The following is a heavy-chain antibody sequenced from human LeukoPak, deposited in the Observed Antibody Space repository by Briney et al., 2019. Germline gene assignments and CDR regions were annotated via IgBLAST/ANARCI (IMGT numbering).Heavy chain of an antibody. Sequence: SETLSLTCTISGDSISNYYWSWIRQPPGKGLERIGYISYSGSTNYNPSLKSRVTISVDTSKNQFSLKLSSVTAADTAVYYCARSVVDTLNYYYMDVWGKGTTVTVSS. V-gene: IGHV4-59*01. CDR1: GDSISNYY. J-gene: IGHJ6*03. CDR3: ARSVVDTLNYYYMDV. CDR2: ISYSGST. D-gene: IGHD2-15*01.